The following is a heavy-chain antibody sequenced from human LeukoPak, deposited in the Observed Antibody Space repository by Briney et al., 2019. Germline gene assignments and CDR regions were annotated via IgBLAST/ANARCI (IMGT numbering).Heavy chain of an antibody. CDR2: IYDSGST. D-gene: IGHD6-19*01. Sequence: SHTLSLTCTVTGGSISGYYWSWIRQPPGKGLEWIGYIYDSGSTNYNPSLKSRVTISVDTSKNQFSLKLSSVTAADTAVYCCARGGRAVASNWFDPWGQGTLVTVSS. J-gene: IGHJ5*02. V-gene: IGHV4-59*07. CDR1: GGSISGYY. CDR3: ARGGRAVASNWFDP.